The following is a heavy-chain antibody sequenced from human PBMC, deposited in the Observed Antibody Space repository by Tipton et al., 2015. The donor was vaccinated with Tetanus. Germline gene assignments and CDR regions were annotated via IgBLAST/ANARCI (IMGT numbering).Heavy chain of an antibody. CDR3: ARAGIPAELRRNAFDI. V-gene: IGHV4-31*03. J-gene: IGHJ3*02. CDR1: GYSIISGGYY. Sequence: PGLVKPSETLSLTCTVSGYSIISGGYYWSWIRQLPGKGLEWIASIYPRGATYYSPSLRSRVSISLDTSKSQLSLQMSPLTAADTAVYYCARAGIPAELRRNAFDIWGQGTVVTVSS. D-gene: IGHD2-2*01. CDR2: IYPRGAT.